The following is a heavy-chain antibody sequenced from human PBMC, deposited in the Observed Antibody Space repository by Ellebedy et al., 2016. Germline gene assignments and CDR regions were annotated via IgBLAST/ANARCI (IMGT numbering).Heavy chain of an antibody. J-gene: IGHJ5*02. CDR1: GGSISSNIYY. V-gene: IGHV4-39*02. CDR3: AIYHRNNDYHIDP. Sequence: SETLSLXXTVSGGSISSNIYYWAWIRQPPGKGLEWIGSISYSGSTSYNPPLKSRVTISVDTSKNHFSLNLSSVTAADTAVYHCAIYHRNNDYHIDPWGQGTLVTVSS. CDR2: ISYSGST. D-gene: IGHD1-14*01.